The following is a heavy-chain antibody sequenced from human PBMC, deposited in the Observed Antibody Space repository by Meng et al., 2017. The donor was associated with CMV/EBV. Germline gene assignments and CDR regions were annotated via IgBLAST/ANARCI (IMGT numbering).Heavy chain of an antibody. CDR2: ISGSGGST. J-gene: IGHJ4*02. CDR3: ARDGCSSTSCFYFDY. Sequence: GESLKISCAASGFTFSSYAMSWVRQAPGKGLEWVSAISGSGGSTYYADSVKGRFTISRDNSKNTLYLQMNSLRAEDTAVYYCARDGCSSTSCFYFDYWGQGTLVTVSS. D-gene: IGHD2-2*01. CDR1: GFTFSSYA. V-gene: IGHV3-23*01.